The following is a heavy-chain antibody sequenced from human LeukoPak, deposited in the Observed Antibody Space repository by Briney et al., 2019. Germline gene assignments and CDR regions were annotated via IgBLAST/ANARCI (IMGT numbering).Heavy chain of an antibody. J-gene: IGHJ4*02. V-gene: IGHV1-2*02. CDR3: ARGTYLDLDY. Sequence: ASVEVSCKASGYTFTGYYMHWVRQAPGQGLEWMGWVNPNSGGTNYAQKFQGRVTMIRDTSVSTAYMELSRLRSDDTAVYYCARGTYLDLDYWGQGTLVTVSS. CDR2: VNPNSGGT. D-gene: IGHD1/OR15-1a*01. CDR1: GYTFTGYY.